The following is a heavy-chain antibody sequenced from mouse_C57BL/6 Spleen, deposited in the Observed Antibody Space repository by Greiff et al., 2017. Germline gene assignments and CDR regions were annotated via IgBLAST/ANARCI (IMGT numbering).Heavy chain of an antibody. CDR1: GYTFTSYW. Sequence: VQLQQPGAELVKPGASVKMSCKASGYTFTSYWITWVKQRPGQGLEWIGDIYPGSGSTNYNEKFKSKATLTVDTSSSTAYMQLSSLTSEDSAVYYCARGGIYYDYDRGDFDYWGQGTTLTVSS. D-gene: IGHD2-4*01. CDR2: IYPGSGST. CDR3: ARGGIYYDYDRGDFDY. V-gene: IGHV1-55*01. J-gene: IGHJ2*01.